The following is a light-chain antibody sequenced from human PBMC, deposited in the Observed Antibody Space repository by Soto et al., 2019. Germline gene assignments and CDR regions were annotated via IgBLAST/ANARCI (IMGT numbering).Light chain of an antibody. J-gene: IGKJ1*01. V-gene: IGKV4-1*01. CDR1: QSVLYSSNNKNS. CDR3: HQYCSFPWT. CDR2: WAS. Sequence: DIVMTQSPDSLAVSLGERATINCKSSQSVLYSSNNKNSFAWYQQRPGQPPNMLIYWASTRESGVPDRFSGRGSGTNFALTVSILQAEDVAIYYCHQYCSFPWTFGQRTKVEI.